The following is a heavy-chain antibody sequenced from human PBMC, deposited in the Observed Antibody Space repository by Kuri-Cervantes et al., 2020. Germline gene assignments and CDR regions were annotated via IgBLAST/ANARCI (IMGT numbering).Heavy chain of an antibody. CDR3: ARDPYGDYPWFDP. V-gene: IGHV1-2*02. CDR1: GYTFTGYY. CDR2: INPNSGGT. J-gene: IGHJ5*02. Sequence: ASVKVSCKASGYTFTGYYMHWVRQAPGQGLEWMGWINPNSGGTNYAQKFQGRVTITTDESTSTAYMELSSLRSEDTAVYYCARDPYGDYPWFDPWGQGTLVTVSS. D-gene: IGHD4-17*01.